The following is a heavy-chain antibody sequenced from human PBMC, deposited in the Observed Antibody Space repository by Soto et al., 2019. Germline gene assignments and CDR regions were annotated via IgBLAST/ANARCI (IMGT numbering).Heavy chain of an antibody. V-gene: IGHV1-18*01. J-gene: IGHJ6*03. CDR2: ISGYNGNT. CDR1: GYTFTSYG. D-gene: IGHD3-10*01. CDR3: ARNTAEWFGELLQYHYYYMDV. Sequence: ASVKVSCKASGYTFTSYGISWVRQAPGQGLEWMGWISGYNGNTNYAQKLQGRVTMTTDTSTSTAYMELRSLRSDDTAVYYCARNTAEWFGELLQYHYYYMDVWGKGTTVTVSS.